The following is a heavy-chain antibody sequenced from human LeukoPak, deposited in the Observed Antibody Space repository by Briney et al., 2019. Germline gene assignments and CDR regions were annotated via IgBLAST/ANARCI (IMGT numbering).Heavy chain of an antibody. J-gene: IGHJ4*02. CDR3: AKDEAPDYGDSLDYFDY. CDR2: IRYDGSNK. Sequence: PGGSLRLSCAASGFTFSSYGMHWVRQAPGKGLEWVAFIRYDGSNKYYADSVKGRFTISRDNPKNTLYLQMNSLRAEDTAVYYCAKDEAPDYGDSLDYFDYWGQGTLVTVSS. V-gene: IGHV3-30*02. CDR1: GFTFSSYG. D-gene: IGHD4-17*01.